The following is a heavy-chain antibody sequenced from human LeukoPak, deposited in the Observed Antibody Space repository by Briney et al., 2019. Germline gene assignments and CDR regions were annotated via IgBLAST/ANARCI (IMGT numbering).Heavy chain of an antibody. CDR3: AKDLVSSGWDNFDY. CDR2: ISGSGGST. Sequence: GGSLRLSCAASGFIFSSAWMSWVRQAPGKGLEWVSAISGSGGSTYYADSVKGRFTISRDNSKNTLYLQMDSLRAEDTAVYYCAKDLVSSGWDNFDYWGQGTLVTVSS. CDR1: GFIFSSAW. D-gene: IGHD6-19*01. V-gene: IGHV3-23*01. J-gene: IGHJ4*02.